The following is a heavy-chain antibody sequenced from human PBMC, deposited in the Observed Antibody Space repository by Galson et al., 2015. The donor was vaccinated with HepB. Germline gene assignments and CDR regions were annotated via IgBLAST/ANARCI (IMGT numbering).Heavy chain of an antibody. V-gene: IGHV3-30-3*01. CDR2: ISYDGYNK. D-gene: IGHD2-21*02. Sequence: SLRLSCAASGFMFSNYAMHWVRQAPGEGLEWVALISYDGYNKYYADSVRGRFTISRDNSKNTLYLQMNSLRAEDTALYYCVREQIVVVTSSVLQRNWFDPWGQGTLFTVSP. CDR3: VREQIVVVTSSVLQRNWFDP. CDR1: GFMFSNYA. J-gene: IGHJ5*02.